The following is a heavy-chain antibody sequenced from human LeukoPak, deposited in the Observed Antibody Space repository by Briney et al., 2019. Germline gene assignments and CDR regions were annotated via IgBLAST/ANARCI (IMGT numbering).Heavy chain of an antibody. CDR1: GYTFTSYG. D-gene: IGHD1-26*01. Sequence: GASVKVSCKASGYTFTSYGVSWVRQAPGQGLEWMGWINPNSGGTNYAQKFQGRVTMTRDTSISTAYMELSRLRSDDTAVYYCLYSGSWGVDYWGQGTLVTVSS. J-gene: IGHJ4*02. CDR3: LYSGSWGVDY. V-gene: IGHV1-2*02. CDR2: INPNSGGT.